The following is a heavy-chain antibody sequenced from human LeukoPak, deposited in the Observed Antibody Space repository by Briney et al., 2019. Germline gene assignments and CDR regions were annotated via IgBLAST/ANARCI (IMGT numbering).Heavy chain of an antibody. J-gene: IGHJ4*02. V-gene: IGHV4-59*08. CDR1: GGSISSYY. D-gene: IGHD6-19*01. Sequence: SETLSLTCTVSGGSISSYYWSWIRQPPGTGLEWIGYIYYSGSTNYNPSLKSRVTISVDTSKNQFSLKLSSVTAADTAVYYCARLEQWSAGHFDYWGQGTLVTVSS. CDR2: IYYSGST. CDR3: ARLEQWSAGHFDY.